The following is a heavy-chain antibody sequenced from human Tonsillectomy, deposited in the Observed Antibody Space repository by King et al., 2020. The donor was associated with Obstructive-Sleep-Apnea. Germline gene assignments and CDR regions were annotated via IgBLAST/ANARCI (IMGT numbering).Heavy chain of an antibody. CDR1: GGSISSSSYY. CDR2: IYYSGTT. V-gene: IGHV4-39*07. CDR3: ASLSISMVFH. J-gene: IGHJ4*02. Sequence: QLQESGPGLVKPSETLSLTCTVSGGSISSSSYYWGWIRQPPGKGLEWIGSIYYSGTTYYNPSLKSRVTISADTTKNQFSLKLTSVTAADTAVYYCASLSISMVFHWGQGTLVTVSS. D-gene: IGHD3-10*01.